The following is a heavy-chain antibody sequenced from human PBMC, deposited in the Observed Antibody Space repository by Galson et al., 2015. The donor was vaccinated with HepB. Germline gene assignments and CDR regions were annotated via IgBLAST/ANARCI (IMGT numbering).Heavy chain of an antibody. CDR2: INAGNGNT. D-gene: IGHD3-10*01. V-gene: IGHV1-3*01. CDR1: GYTFTSYA. CDR3: ARARYGSGSYYNG. Sequence: SVKVSCKASGYTFTSYAMHWVRQAPGQRLEWMGWINAGNGNTKYSQKFQGRVTITRDTSASTAYMELSSLRSEDTAVYYCARARYGSGSYYNGWGQGTLVTVSS. J-gene: IGHJ4*02.